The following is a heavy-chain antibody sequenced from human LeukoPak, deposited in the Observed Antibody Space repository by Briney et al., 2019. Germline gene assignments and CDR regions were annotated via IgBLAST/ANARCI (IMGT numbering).Heavy chain of an antibody. V-gene: IGHV3-23*01. D-gene: IGHD6-6*01. Sequence: GGSLRLSCAASGFTFSSYAMSWVRQAPGKGLEWVSAISGSGGSTYYADSVKGRFTISRDNSNNTLYLQMNSLRAEDTAVYDCAKAGRIAARTHYFDYWGQGTLVTVSS. CDR2: ISGSGGST. CDR1: GFTFSSYA. CDR3: AKAGRIAARTHYFDY. J-gene: IGHJ4*02.